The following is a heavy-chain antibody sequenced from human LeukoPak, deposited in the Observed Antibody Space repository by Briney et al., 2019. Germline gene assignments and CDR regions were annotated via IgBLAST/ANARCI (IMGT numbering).Heavy chain of an antibody. J-gene: IGHJ1*01. CDR2: IHYSGST. CDR1: GGSITGYY. CDR3: ASTDWNYAR. Sequence: SETLSLTCTVSGGSITGYYWSWMRQSPGKGLEWIGYIHYSGSTNYNPSLKSRVTISLETSKKQFSLRLSSVTAADTAVYYCASTDWNYARWGQGTLVTVSS. V-gene: IGHV4-59*08. D-gene: IGHD1-7*01.